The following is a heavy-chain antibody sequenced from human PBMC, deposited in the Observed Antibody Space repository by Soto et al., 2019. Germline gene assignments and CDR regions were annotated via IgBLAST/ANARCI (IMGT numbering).Heavy chain of an antibody. CDR1: GFTVSSNY. D-gene: IGHD3-16*02. V-gene: IGHV3-53*04. CDR2: IYSGGNT. J-gene: IGHJ4*02. CDR3: ARAYDYIWGSYRYTPFQN. Sequence: GSLRLSCAASGFTVSSNYMSWVRQAPGKGLEWVSVIYSGGNTYYADSVKGRFTISRHNSKNTLYLQMNSLRAEDTAVYYCARAYDYIWGSYRYTPFQNWGQGTLVTVSS.